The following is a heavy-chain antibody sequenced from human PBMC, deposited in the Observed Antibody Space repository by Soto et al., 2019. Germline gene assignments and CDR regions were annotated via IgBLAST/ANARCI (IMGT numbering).Heavy chain of an antibody. CDR2: IYYTGAT. D-gene: IGHD2-15*01. Sequence: QVQLHESGPGLVKPSQTLSLTCTVAGGSISGGHYYWSWIRQPPGKGLEWIGFIYYTGATYYNPSLKSRLTFSVDTSKQQFSLKLSSVTAADTAVYFCARGNSANPALDYWGKGTLVTVSS. CDR3: ARGNSANPALDY. CDR1: GGSISGGHYY. V-gene: IGHV4-30-4*01. J-gene: IGHJ4*02.